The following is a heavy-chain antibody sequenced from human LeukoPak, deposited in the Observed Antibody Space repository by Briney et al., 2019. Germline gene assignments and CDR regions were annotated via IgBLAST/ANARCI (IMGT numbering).Heavy chain of an antibody. Sequence: SETLSLTCAVYGGSFSGYYWSWIRQPPGKGLEWIGEINHSGSTNYNPSLKSRVTISVDTSKNQSSLKLSSVTAADTAVYYCASSVEAAGGWFDPWGQGTLVTVSS. CDR3: ASSVEAAGGWFDP. CDR1: GGSFSGYY. CDR2: INHSGST. J-gene: IGHJ5*02. D-gene: IGHD6-13*01. V-gene: IGHV4-34*01.